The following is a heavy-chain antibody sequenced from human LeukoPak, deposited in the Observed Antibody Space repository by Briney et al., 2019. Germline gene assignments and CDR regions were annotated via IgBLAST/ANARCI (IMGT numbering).Heavy chain of an antibody. CDR1: GGSISSSSYY. V-gene: IGHV4-39*07. J-gene: IGHJ5*02. D-gene: IGHD3-10*01. Sequence: ASETLSLTCTVSGGSISSSSYYWGWIRQPPGKGLEWIGSIYYSGSTYYNPSLKSRVTISVDTSKNQFSLKLSSVTAADTAVYYCARRLRRNHYYGSGRSPGGFDPWGQGTLVTVSS. CDR2: IYYSGST. CDR3: ARRLRRNHYYGSGRSPGGFDP.